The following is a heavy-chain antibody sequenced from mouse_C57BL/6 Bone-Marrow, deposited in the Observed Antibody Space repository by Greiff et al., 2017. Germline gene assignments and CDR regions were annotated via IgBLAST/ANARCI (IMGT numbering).Heavy chain of an antibody. V-gene: IGHV14-4*01. CDR3: TTDYDGSYYAMDY. CDR2: IDPENGDT. Sequence: EVQLQQSGAELVRPGASVKLSCTASGFNIKDDYMHWVKQRPEQGLEWIGWIDPENGDTEYASKFQGKATITADTSSNTAYLKLSSLTSEDTAVYYCTTDYDGSYYAMDYWGQGTSVTVSS. CDR1: GFNIKDDY. J-gene: IGHJ4*01. D-gene: IGHD2-4*01.